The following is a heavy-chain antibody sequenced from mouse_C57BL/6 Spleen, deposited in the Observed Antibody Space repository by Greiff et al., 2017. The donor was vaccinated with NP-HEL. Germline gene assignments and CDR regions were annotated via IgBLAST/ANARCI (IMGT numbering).Heavy chain of an antibody. CDR1: GYTFTSYG. V-gene: IGHV1-81*01. J-gene: IGHJ2*01. CDR2: IYPRSGNT. D-gene: IGHD1-1*01. Sequence: VQLQESGAELARPGASVKLSCKASGYTFTSYGISWVKQRTGQGLEWIGEIYPRSGNTYYNEKFKGKATLTADKSSSTAYMELRSLTSEDSAVYFCAREEENYYGSSPHFDYWGQGTTLTVSS. CDR3: AREEENYYGSSPHFDY.